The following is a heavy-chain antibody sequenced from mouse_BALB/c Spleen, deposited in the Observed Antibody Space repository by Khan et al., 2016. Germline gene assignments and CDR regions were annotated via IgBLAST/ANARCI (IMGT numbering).Heavy chain of an antibody. Sequence: QVQLKESGPGLVAPSQSLSITCTVSGFSLTTYGVHWVRQPPGKGLEWLGEIGAGGNTNYNSALMSRLSINENNSKNQIFFSMKSLQTDDTARYDCAREDDYDGAWYAYWGQGTLVTVAA. J-gene: IGHJ3*01. D-gene: IGHD2-4*01. CDR2: IGAGGNT. CDR1: GFSLTTYG. V-gene: IGHV2-9*02. CDR3: AREDDYDGAWYAY.